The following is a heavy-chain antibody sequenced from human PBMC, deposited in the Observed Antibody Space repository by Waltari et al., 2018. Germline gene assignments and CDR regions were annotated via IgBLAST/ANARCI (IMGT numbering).Heavy chain of an antibody. Sequence: QLQLQESGPGLVKPSETLSSSCTFADASLSRKSYYWGLIRQPPGKGLEWIGSLYYGGSNYNPSLQRRVTIAADTSKNRLSLKLTSVTATDTAVYYCARRPYDILTGGFDSWGQGTLVTVSS. J-gene: IGHJ4*02. CDR2: LYYGGS. CDR1: DASLSRKSYY. V-gene: IGHV4-39*02. D-gene: IGHD3-9*01. CDR3: ARRPYDILTGGFDS.